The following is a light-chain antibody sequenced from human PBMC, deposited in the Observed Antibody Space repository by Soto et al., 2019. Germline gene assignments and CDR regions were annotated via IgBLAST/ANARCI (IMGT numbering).Light chain of an antibody. Sequence: EVVMTQSPATLSVSPGERATLYFRASQSVTSNYLAWYQQKPGQAPRLLIYGISSRATGVPDRFSGSGSGTDFTLTISRLEPEDFAVYYCQQYTDWPLTFGQGTKVDI. CDR3: QQYTDWPLT. CDR2: GIS. CDR1: QSVTSNY. J-gene: IGKJ1*01. V-gene: IGKV3-20*01.